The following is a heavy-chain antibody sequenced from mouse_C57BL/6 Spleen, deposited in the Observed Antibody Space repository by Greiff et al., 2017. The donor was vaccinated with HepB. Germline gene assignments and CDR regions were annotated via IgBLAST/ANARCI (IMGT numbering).Heavy chain of an antibody. D-gene: IGHD2-4*01. CDR3: ATSYDYGMDY. J-gene: IGHJ4*01. V-gene: IGHV1-4*01. CDR1: GYTFTSYT. CDR2: INPSSGYT. Sequence: QVQLQQSGAELARPGASVKMSCKASGYTFTSYTMHWVKQRPGKGLEWIGYINPSSGYTKYNQKFKDKATLTADKSSSTAYMQLRSLTSEDSAVYYCATSYDYGMDYWGQGTSVTVSS.